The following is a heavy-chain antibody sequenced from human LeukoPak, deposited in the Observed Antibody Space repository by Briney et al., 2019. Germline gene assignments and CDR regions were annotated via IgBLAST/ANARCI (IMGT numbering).Heavy chain of an antibody. Sequence: SETLSLTCTVSGGSISSGSYYWSWIRQPAGKGLEWIGRIYTSGSTNYNPSLKSRVTISVDTSKNQFSLKLSSVTAADTAVYYCARWNGSSSGSYFDYWGQGALVTVSS. CDR1: GGSISSGSYY. V-gene: IGHV4-61*02. J-gene: IGHJ4*02. CDR2: IYTSGST. CDR3: ARWNGSSSGSYFDY. D-gene: IGHD6-6*01.